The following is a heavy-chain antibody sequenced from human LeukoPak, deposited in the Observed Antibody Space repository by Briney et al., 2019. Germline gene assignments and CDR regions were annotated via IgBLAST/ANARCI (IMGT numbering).Heavy chain of an antibody. CDR1: GFTFSSYG. J-gene: IGHJ6*02. CDR3: ARGRFLEWPPGVMDV. CDR2: IWYDGGNK. Sequence: GGSLRLSCAASGFTFSSYGMHWVRQAPGKGLEWVAVIWYDGGNKYYADSVKGRFTISRDNSKNTLYLQMNSLRAEDTAVYYCARGRFLEWPPGVMDVWGQGTTVTVSS. D-gene: IGHD3-3*01. V-gene: IGHV3-33*01.